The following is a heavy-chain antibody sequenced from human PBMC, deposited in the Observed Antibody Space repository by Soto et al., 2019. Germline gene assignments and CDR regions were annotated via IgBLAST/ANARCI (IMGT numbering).Heavy chain of an antibody. D-gene: IGHD3-3*01. CDR2: INHGGGT. CDR1: GGSFIGYY. CDR3: ARGEPRFMEWLLLSEYFDP. Sequence: QVQLQQWGAGLLKPSETLSLTCAVYGGSFIGYYWVGIGQPPGRGWGWMGVINHGGGTNYDPSLKSRVTISIDTSKNQVSLTLSSVTAADTAVYYCARGEPRFMEWLLLSEYFDPWGQGTLVTVSS. V-gene: IGHV4-34*01. J-gene: IGHJ5*02.